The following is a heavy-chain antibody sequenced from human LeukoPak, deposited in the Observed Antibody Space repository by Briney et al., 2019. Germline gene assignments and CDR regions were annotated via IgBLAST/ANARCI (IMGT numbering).Heavy chain of an antibody. CDR3: GRVVGGVGDAFDI. V-gene: IGHV4-59*01. D-gene: IGHD1-26*01. J-gene: IGHJ3*02. CDR1: GGSISSFY. CDR2: IYYSGIT. Sequence: PSETLSLTCTVSGGSISSFYWSWIRQPPGKGLEWIGYIYYSGITNYNPSLKSRVTISVDTSKNQFSLILSSVTAADTAVYFWGRVVGGVGDAFDIWGQGTMVTVSS.